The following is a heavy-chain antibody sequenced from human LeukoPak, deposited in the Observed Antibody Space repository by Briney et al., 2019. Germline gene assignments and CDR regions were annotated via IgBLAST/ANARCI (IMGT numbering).Heavy chain of an antibody. CDR3: ARVGPSGYVDY. J-gene: IGHJ4*02. Sequence: PSGTLSLTCAVSGGSISSSNWWSWVRQPPGKGLEWIGEIFHSGSTNYNPSLKSLTISVDKSKNQFSLNLSSVTAADTAVYYCARVGPSGYVDYWGQGTLVTVSS. V-gene: IGHV4-4*02. D-gene: IGHD6-19*01. CDR1: GGSISSSNW. CDR2: IFHSGST.